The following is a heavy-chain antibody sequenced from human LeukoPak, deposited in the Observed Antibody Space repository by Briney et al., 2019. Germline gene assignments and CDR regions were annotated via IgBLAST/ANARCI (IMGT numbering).Heavy chain of an antibody. CDR1: GGSFSGYY. V-gene: IGHV4-34*01. CDR2: INHSGST. J-gene: IGHJ5*02. D-gene: IGHD6-13*01. CDR3: ARGLRYSSSWYVWFDP. Sequence: SETLSLTCAVYGGSFSGYYWSWIRQPPGKRLEWIWEINHSGSTNYNPSLKSRVTISVDTSKNQFSLKLSSVTAADTAVYYCARGLRYSSSWYVWFDPWGQGTLVTVSS.